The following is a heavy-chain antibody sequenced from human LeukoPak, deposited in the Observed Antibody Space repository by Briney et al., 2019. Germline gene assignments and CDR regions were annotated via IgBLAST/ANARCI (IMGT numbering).Heavy chain of an antibody. CDR3: ARGAAGTGAAGY. J-gene: IGHJ4*02. D-gene: IGHD6-13*01. Sequence: SETLSLTCTVSGGSISSYYWSWIRQPPEKGLEWIGYTHYSGSTKYNPSLKSRLTMSLDTSKNQFSLRLSSVTAADTAVYFCARGAAGTGAAGYWGQGTPVTVSS. CDR1: GGSISSYY. CDR2: THYSGST. V-gene: IGHV4-59*01.